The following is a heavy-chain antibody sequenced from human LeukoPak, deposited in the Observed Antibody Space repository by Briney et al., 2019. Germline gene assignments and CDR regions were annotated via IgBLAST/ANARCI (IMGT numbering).Heavy chain of an antibody. J-gene: IGHJ5*02. V-gene: IGHV1-69*05. D-gene: IGHD3-22*01. CDR1: GGTFNSYG. Sequence: WASVKVSCKASGGTFNSYGISWVRQAPGQGLEWMGGIIPIFGTANYAQKVQGRVTITTDESTTTAYMELSSLRSEDTAVYYCARARSPSSGYLLRDHNWFDPWGQGTLVTVSS. CDR2: IIPIFGTA. CDR3: ARARSPSSGYLLRDHNWFDP.